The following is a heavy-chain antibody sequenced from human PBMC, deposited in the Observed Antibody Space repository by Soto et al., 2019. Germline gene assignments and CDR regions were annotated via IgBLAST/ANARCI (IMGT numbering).Heavy chain of an antibody. CDR2: ISGSGGST. Sequence: GGSLRLSCAVSGFTFSSYAMSWVRQAPGKGLEWVSTISGSGGSTEYADSVKGRFTISRDNSEKTLYLQMNSLRAEDTAVYYCAKDLITIFGVVNSRSAFDIWGQGTMVTVSS. J-gene: IGHJ3*02. CDR3: AKDLITIFGVVNSRSAFDI. D-gene: IGHD3-3*01. CDR1: GFTFSSYA. V-gene: IGHV3-23*01.